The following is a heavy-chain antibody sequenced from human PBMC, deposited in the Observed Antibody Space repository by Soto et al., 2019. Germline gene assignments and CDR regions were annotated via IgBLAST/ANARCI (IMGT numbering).Heavy chain of an antibody. V-gene: IGHV3-15*01. CDR3: TTDLWYYYDSSGYSLDAFDI. Sequence: LRLSCAASGFTFSNAWMSWVRQAPGKGLEWVGRIKSKTDGGTTDYAAPVKGRFTISRDDSKNTLYLQMNSLKTEDTAVYYCTTDLWYYYDSSGYSLDAFDIWGQGTMVTVSS. D-gene: IGHD3-22*01. J-gene: IGHJ3*02. CDR2: IKSKTDGGTT. CDR1: GFTFSNAW.